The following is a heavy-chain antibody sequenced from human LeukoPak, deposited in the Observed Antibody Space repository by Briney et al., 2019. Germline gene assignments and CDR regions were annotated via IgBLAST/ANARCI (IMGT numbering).Heavy chain of an antibody. CDR2: IKSKTDGGTT. Sequence: GGSLRLSCAASGFTVGSNYIGWVRQAPGKGLEWVGRIKSKTDGGTTDYAAPVKGRFTISRDDSKNTLYLQMNSLKTEDTAVYYCTTVWFGELSAAEYFQHWGQGTLVTVSS. CDR1: GFTVGSNY. V-gene: IGHV3-15*01. CDR3: TTVWFGELSAAEYFQH. D-gene: IGHD3-10*01. J-gene: IGHJ1*01.